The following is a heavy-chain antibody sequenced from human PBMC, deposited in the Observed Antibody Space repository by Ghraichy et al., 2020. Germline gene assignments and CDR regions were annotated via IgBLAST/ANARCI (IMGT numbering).Heavy chain of an antibody. J-gene: IGHJ4*02. D-gene: IGHD3-22*01. CDR1: GDSVSSNSAA. CDR3: ARDLDYYDSSGYYGFDY. CDR2: TYYRSKWYN. Sequence: SETLSLTCAISGDSVSSNSAAWNWIRQSPSRGLEWLGRTYYRSKWYNDYAVSVKSRITINPDTSKNQFSLQLNSVTPEDTAVYYCARDLDYYDSSGYYGFDYWGQGTLVTVSS. V-gene: IGHV6-1*01.